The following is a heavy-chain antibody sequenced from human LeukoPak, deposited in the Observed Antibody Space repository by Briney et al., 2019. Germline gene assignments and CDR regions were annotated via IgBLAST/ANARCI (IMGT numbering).Heavy chain of an antibody. CDR2: INPNSGGT. Sequence: ASVKVSCKASGYTFTGYYMHWVRQAPGQGLEWMGWINPNSGGTNYAQKFQGRVTMTRDTSISTAYMELSRLRSDDTAVYYCARTMITFGGVIVTPFDYWGQGTLVTVSS. V-gene: IGHV1-2*02. D-gene: IGHD3-16*02. CDR1: GYTFTGYY. J-gene: IGHJ4*02. CDR3: ARTMITFGGVIVTPFDY.